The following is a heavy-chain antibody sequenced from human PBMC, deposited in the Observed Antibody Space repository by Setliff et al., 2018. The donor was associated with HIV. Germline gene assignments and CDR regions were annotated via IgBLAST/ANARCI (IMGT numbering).Heavy chain of an antibody. Sequence: SETLSLTCAASGYSINSGFSRAWIRQPPGQGPQWIGSIYHSGTTYYNPSLRSRVTISVDTSKNQFSLKLYSVTAADTAVYYCARHDITLVRGLVWGQGTTVTSP. D-gene: IGHD3-10*01. V-gene: IGHV4-38-2*01. CDR3: ARHDITLVRGLV. CDR1: GYSINSGFS. J-gene: IGHJ6*02. CDR2: IYHSGTT.